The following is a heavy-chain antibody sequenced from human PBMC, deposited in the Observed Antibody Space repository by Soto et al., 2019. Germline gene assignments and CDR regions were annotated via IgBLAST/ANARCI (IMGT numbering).Heavy chain of an antibody. CDR1: GYTFTSYY. CDR3: ARDSPIYYYDSSGYQYYYFDY. CDR2: INPSGGST. V-gene: IGHV1-46*01. D-gene: IGHD3-22*01. J-gene: IGHJ4*02. Sequence: ASVKVSCKASGYTFTSYYMHWVRQAPGQGLEWMGIINPSGGSTSYAQKFQGRVTMTRDTSTSTVYMELSSLRSEDTAVYYCARDSPIYYYDSSGYQYYYFDYWGQGTLVTVSS.